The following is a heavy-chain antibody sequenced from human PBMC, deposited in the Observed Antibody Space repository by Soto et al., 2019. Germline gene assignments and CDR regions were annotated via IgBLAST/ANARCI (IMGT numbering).Heavy chain of an antibody. CDR1: GVSSSSGDYY. CDR2: IYYSGST. J-gene: IGHJ4*02. CDR3: ARVPFYDSSGRSYYFDY. V-gene: IGHV4-30-4*01. D-gene: IGHD3-22*01. Sequence: QVQLQESGPGLVKPSQTLALTCTVSGVSSSSGDYYWSWIRQPPGKGLECIGYIYYSGSTYYNPSLKSRVIISVDTSKNQFSLKLSSVTAADTAVYYCARVPFYDSSGRSYYFDYWGQGTLVTVSS.